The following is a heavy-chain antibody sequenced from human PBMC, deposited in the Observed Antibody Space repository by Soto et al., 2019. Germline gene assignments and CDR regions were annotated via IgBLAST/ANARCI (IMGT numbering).Heavy chain of an antibody. CDR2: ISGSGGST. V-gene: IGHV3-23*01. CDR1: GFTFSSYA. Sequence: GGSLRLSCAASGFTFSSYAMSWVRQAPGKGLEWVSAISGSGGSTYYADSVKGRFTISRDNSKNTLYLQMNSLRAEDTAVYYCAEIFTMVRGVGRMTPPNWFAPWGQGPLVPVSS. D-gene: IGHD3-10*01. CDR3: AEIFTMVRGVGRMTPPNWFAP. J-gene: IGHJ5*02.